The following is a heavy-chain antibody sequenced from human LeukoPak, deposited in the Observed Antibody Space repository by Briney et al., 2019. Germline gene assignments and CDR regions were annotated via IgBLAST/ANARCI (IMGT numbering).Heavy chain of an antibody. CDR3: ARDQRIDFGDYFDD. CDR2: VHYTGDT. Sequence: SETLSLTCTVSGGSISRYFWNWIRQSPGKGLEWIGYVHYTGDTSYNPSLESRVSISVDTSKNQFSLKLSSVTAADTAIYYCARDQRIDFGDYFDDWGQGTLVTVSS. V-gene: IGHV4-59*01. J-gene: IGHJ4*02. CDR1: GGSISRYF. D-gene: IGHD3-3*01.